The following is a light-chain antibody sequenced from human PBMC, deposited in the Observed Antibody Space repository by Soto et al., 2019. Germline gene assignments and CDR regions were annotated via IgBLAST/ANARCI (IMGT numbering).Light chain of an antibody. Sequence: QSVLTQPASVSGSPGQSITISCTGTSSDVGDYNYVSWYHQHPGKAPKLILYDVINRPSGVSDRFSGSKSGYTASLTISGFLPVDEADYYCISYTRSSTSYVIGTGTKGTVL. CDR2: DVI. CDR1: SSDVGDYNY. J-gene: IGLJ1*01. V-gene: IGLV2-14*01. CDR3: ISYTRSSTSYV.